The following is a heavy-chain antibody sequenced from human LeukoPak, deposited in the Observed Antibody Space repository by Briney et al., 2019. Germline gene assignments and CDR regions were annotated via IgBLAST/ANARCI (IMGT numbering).Heavy chain of an antibody. CDR3: TTGIAGPYYFDY. V-gene: IGHV3-15*01. Sequence: GGSLRLPCAASGFTFSTYWMSWVRQAPGKGLEWVGRIKSKTDGGTTDYAAPVKGRFTISRDDSKNTLYLQMNSLKTEDTAVYYCTTGIAGPYYFDYWGQGTLVTVSS. CDR2: IKSKTDGGTT. J-gene: IGHJ4*02. D-gene: IGHD6-13*01. CDR1: GFTFSTYW.